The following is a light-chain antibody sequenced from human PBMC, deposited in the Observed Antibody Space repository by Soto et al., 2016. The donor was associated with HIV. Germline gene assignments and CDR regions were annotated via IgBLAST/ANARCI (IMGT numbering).Light chain of an antibody. J-gene: IGKJ1*01. CDR3: QKYYSVPWT. Sequence: DTVMTQTPRSSPVTLGQPASISCNSSQSLIHSDGNTYLSWLQQRPGQPPRLLIYKVSNRFSGVPDRFSGSGAGTDFTLKISRVEAEDVGTYYCQKYYSVPWTFGQGTKVGN. CDR1: QSLIHSDGNTY. CDR2: KVS. V-gene: IGKV2-24*01.